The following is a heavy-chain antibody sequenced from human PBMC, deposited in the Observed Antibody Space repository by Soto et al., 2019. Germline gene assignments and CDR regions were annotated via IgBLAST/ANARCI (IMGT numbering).Heavy chain of an antibody. CDR2: ISGSGGST. Sequence: PGGSLRLSCAASGFTFSSYAMSWVRQAPGKGLEWVSAISGSGGSTYYADSVKGRFTISRDNSKNTLYLQMNSLRAEDTAVYYCAKDQRDFGSGYYWGVDDWGQGTLVTVYS. J-gene: IGHJ4*02. D-gene: IGHD3-3*01. V-gene: IGHV3-23*01. CDR1: GFTFSSYA. CDR3: AKDQRDFGSGYYWGVDD.